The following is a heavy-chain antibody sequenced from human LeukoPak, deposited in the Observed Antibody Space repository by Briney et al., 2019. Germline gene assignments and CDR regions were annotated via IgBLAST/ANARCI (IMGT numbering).Heavy chain of an antibody. CDR3: ARGTTVTKDY. CDR1: GGSFSGYY. V-gene: IGHV4-34*01. CDR2: INHSEST. Sequence: SETLSLTCAVYGGSFSGYYWSWIRQPPGKGLEWIGEINHSESTNYNPSLKSRVTISVDTSKNQFSLKLSSVTAADTAVYYCARGTTVTKDYWGQGTLVTVSS. J-gene: IGHJ4*02. D-gene: IGHD4-17*01.